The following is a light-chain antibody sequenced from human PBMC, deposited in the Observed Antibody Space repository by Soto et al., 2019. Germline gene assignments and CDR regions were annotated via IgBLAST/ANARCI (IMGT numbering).Light chain of an antibody. CDR2: LGY. CDR3: MQALKTPRT. Sequence: IAMTQSPLSLPDMSGRRASIFSSYSDSLLHSNGYNYLAWYLQKPGQSTQLLIYLGYNRDSGVPARFSGRGSGTDFTLKISSVEAEDVGVYYCMQALKTPRTCGQGTKVDI. CDR1: DSLLHSNGYNY. V-gene: IGKV2-28*01. J-gene: IGKJ1*01.